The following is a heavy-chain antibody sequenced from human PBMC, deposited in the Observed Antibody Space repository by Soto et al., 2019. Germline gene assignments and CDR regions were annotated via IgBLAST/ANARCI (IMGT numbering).Heavy chain of an antibody. J-gene: IGHJ4*02. CDR3: ARESEDLTSNFGY. Sequence: GGSLRLSCAASGFTFTRYSMNWVRQAPGKGLEWVSSISSTTNYIYYADSMKGRFTVSRDNAKNSVYLEMNSLSAEDTAVYYCARESEDLTSNFGYWGQGTLVTVSS. CDR1: GFTFTRYS. V-gene: IGHV3-21*01. CDR2: ISSTTNYI.